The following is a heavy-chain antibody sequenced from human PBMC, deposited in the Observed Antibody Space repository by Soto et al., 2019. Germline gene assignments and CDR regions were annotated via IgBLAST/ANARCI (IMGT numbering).Heavy chain of an antibody. D-gene: IGHD2-15*01. CDR2: MNPNSGNT. Sequence: SVKVSCKASGYTFTSYDINWVRQATGQGLEWMGWMNPNSGNTGYAQKFQGSVTMARNTSISTAYMELSSLRSDDTAVYYCATSNCSGGSCYSYYFDYWGQGTLVTVSS. CDR3: ATSNCSGGSCYSYYFDY. CDR1: GYTFTSYD. V-gene: IGHV1-8*01. J-gene: IGHJ4*02.